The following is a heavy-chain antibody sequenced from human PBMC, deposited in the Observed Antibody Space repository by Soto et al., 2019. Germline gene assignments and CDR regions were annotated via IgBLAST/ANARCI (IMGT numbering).Heavy chain of an antibody. J-gene: IGHJ4*02. Sequence: QVQLVQSGAEMKQPGASVKLSCEASGYTFTTFPLHWVRQAPGNGFEWLGWITPGDGNTKYSQKFHDRISITSDTTTHTVYLDLRTLRSEDTAIYYFARVLRYFNRYLSPLGHWGQGTLVAVSS. CDR1: GYTFTTFP. CDR2: ITPGDGNT. CDR3: ARVLRYFNRYLSPLGH. D-gene: IGHD3-9*01. V-gene: IGHV1-3*01.